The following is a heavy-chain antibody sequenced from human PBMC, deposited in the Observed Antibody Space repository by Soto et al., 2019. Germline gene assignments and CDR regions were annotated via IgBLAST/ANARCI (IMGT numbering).Heavy chain of an antibody. CDR3: ARALGSWGAYYFDY. CDR1: GFSLNTYGVG. Sequence: VSGPTLVNPTQTLTLTCTFSGFSLNTYGVGVGWIRQPPGKALEWLALIYWDDDKRYSQSLKSRLTITKDTSKNQVVLTMTNMDPVDTVTYYCARALGSWGAYYFDYWGQGTLVTVSS. D-gene: IGHD3-16*01. V-gene: IGHV2-5*02. J-gene: IGHJ4*02. CDR2: IYWDDDK.